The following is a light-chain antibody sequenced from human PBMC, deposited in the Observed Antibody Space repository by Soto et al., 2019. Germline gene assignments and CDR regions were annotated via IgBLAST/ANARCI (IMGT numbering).Light chain of an antibody. J-gene: IGLJ1*01. V-gene: IGLV2-14*01. CDR2: DVS. CDR1: SSDVGRYNY. Sequence: QSVLTQPASVSGSPGQAITISCTGTSSDVGRYNYGSWYQQHPGKAPKLTIYDVSNRPAGASSRFSGSKSGNPASLTLSGLQPEDEADYYCSSFTRRRTYVFGTGTQVTVL. CDR3: SSFTRRRTYV.